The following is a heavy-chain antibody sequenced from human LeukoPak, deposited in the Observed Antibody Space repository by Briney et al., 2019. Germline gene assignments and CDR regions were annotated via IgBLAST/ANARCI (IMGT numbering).Heavy chain of an antibody. CDR3: AEEVGSTYPTFDY. V-gene: IGHV3-23*01. Sequence: GGSLRLSCTASGFTFSDYAMTWVRQAPGTGLELVSHISGSGLRTYYADSVKGRFTISRDNSKNTLYLQMSSLRAEDTAVYYCAEEVGSTYPTFDYWGPGTLVTVSS. CDR2: ISGSGLRT. D-gene: IGHD1-26*01. J-gene: IGHJ4*02. CDR1: GFTFSDYA.